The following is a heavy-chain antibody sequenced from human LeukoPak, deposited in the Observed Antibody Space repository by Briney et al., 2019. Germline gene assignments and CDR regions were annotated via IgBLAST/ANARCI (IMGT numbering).Heavy chain of an antibody. CDR1: GFTFSSYA. V-gene: IGHV3-23*01. Sequence: GGSPRLSCAASGFTFSSYAMSWVRQAPGKGLEWVSAISGSGGSTYYADSVKGRFTISRDNSKNTLYLQMNSLRAEDTAVYYCAKVPPYYYGSGTTNDAFDIWGQGTMVTVSS. J-gene: IGHJ3*02. CDR3: AKVPPYYYGSGTTNDAFDI. CDR2: ISGSGGST. D-gene: IGHD3-10*01.